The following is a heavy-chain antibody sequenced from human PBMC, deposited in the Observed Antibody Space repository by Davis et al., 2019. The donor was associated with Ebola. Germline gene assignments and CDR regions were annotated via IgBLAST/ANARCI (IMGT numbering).Heavy chain of an antibody. CDR3: ARDLSYSSGWSPNGMDV. D-gene: IGHD6-19*01. CDR2: ISAYNGNT. Sequence: ASVKVSCKASGYTFRSYGISWVRQAPGQGLEWMGWISAYNGNTYYAQKFQGRVTMTTDTSTSTAYMELRSLRSDDTAVYYCARDLSYSSGWSPNGMDVWGQGTTVTVSS. CDR1: GYTFRSYG. J-gene: IGHJ6*02. V-gene: IGHV1-18*01.